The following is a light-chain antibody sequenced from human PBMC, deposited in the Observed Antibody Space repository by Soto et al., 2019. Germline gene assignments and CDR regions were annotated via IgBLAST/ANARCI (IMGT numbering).Light chain of an antibody. CDR1: ESVSSN. CDR3: QQYNNWPPWT. V-gene: IGKV3-15*01. Sequence: EIVMTQSPATLSVSPGESATLSCRATESVSSNLAWFQQKPCQAPRLLIYRASTRATGIPARFSGSGSGTEFTLTISSLQSEDFAVYFCQQYNNWPPWTFGQGTKVEIK. J-gene: IGKJ1*01. CDR2: RAS.